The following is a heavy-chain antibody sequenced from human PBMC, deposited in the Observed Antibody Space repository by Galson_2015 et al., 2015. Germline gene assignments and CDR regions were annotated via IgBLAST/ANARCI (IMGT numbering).Heavy chain of an antibody. CDR3: ASNIVALGTGFDY. CDR1: GYTFTSSD. J-gene: IGHJ4*02. V-gene: IGHV1-8*01. Sequence: SVKVSCKASGYTFTSSDINWVRQAAGQGLEWMGWMNPNTGNTGYAQNFQGRVTMTRNTSISTAHMELSSLRSDDTAVYYCASNIVALGTGFDYWGQGALVTVSS. CDR2: MNPNTGNT. D-gene: IGHD6-13*01.